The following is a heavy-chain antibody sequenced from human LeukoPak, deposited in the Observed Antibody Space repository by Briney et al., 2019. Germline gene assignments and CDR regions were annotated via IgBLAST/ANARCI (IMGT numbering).Heavy chain of an antibody. CDR2: ISNDGSNK. V-gene: IGHV3-30*18. D-gene: IGHD5-12*01. CDR3: AKGATFGGYGGYDHCDY. CDR1: GFSFSSYG. J-gene: IGHJ4*02. Sequence: PGGSLRLSCAASGFSFSSYGMHWVRQAPGKGLGWVAVISNDGSNKNYVDSVKGRFTISRDNSKNTLYLQMNSLRAEDTAVYYCAKGATFGGYGGYDHCDYWGQGTLVTVSS.